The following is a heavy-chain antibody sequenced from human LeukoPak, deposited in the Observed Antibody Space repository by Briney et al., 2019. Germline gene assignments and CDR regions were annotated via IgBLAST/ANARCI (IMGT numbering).Heavy chain of an antibody. CDR1: GYTLTELS. V-gene: IGHV1-24*01. J-gene: IGHJ3*02. CDR3: AADAGVGAGDAFDI. D-gene: IGHD1-26*01. Sequence: ASVKVSCKVSGYTLTELSMHWVRQAPGKGLEWMGGFDPEDGETIYAQKFQGRVTMTEDTSTDTAYMELSSLRSEDTAVYYCAADAGVGAGDAFDIWGQGTMVTVSS. CDR2: FDPEDGET.